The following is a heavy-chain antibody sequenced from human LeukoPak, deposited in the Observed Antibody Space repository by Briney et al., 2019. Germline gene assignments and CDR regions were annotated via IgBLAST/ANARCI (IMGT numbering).Heavy chain of an antibody. J-gene: IGHJ6*02. CDR1: GYTLTELS. Sequence: ASVKVSCKVSGYTLTELSMHWVRQAPGKGLEWMGGFDPEDGGTIYAQKFQGRVTMTEDTSTDTAYMELSSLRSEDTAVYYCATGELLTYYYYGMDVWGQGTTVTVSS. D-gene: IGHD1-7*01. V-gene: IGHV1-24*01. CDR2: FDPEDGGT. CDR3: ATGELLTYYYYGMDV.